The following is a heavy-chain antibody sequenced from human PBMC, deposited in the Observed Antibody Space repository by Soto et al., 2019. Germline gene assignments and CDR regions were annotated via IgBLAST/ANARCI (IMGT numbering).Heavy chain of an antibody. D-gene: IGHD6-19*01. V-gene: IGHV3-33*01. CDR2: IWYDGSNK. Sequence: QVQLVESGGGVVQPGRSLRLSCAASGFTFSSYGMHWVRQVPGKGLEWVAVIWYDGSNKYYADSVKGRFTISRDNSKNTLYLQMNSLRAEDTAVYYCARDPNSGWGNGMDVWGQGTTVTVSS. CDR3: ARDPNSGWGNGMDV. CDR1: GFTFSSYG. J-gene: IGHJ6*02.